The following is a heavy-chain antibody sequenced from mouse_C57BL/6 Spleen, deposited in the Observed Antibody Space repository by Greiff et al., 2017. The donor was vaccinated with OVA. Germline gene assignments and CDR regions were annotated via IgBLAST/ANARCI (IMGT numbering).Heavy chain of an antibody. CDR3: ARSGNSWFAY. D-gene: IGHD2-1*01. V-gene: IGHV5-17*01. CDR1: GFTFSDYG. CDR2: ISSGSSTI. J-gene: IGHJ3*01. Sequence: EVQVVESGGGLVKPGGSLKLSCAASGFTFSDYGMHWVRQGPEKGLEWVAYISSGSSTIYYADTVKGRFTISRDNAKNTLFLQMTSLRSEDTAMYYCARSGNSWFAYWGQGTLVTVSA.